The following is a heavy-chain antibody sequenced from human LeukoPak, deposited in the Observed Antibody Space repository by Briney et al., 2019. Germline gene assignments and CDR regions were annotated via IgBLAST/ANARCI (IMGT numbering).Heavy chain of an antibody. D-gene: IGHD3-3*01. CDR1: GFTFSSYG. V-gene: IGHV3-23*01. CDR2: ISGSGGST. CDR3: AKQGADYDFWSGPFDY. Sequence: GRSLRLSCAASGFTFSSYGMHWVRQAPGKGLEWVSAISGSGGSTYYADSVKGRFTISRDNSKNTLYLQMNSLRAEDTAVYYCAKQGADYDFWSGPFDYWGQGTLVTVSS. J-gene: IGHJ4*02.